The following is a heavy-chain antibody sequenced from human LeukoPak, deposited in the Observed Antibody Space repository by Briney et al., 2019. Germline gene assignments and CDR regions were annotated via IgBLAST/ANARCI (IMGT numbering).Heavy chain of an antibody. D-gene: IGHD5-24*01. CDR3: ARHLIGYIAFDY. CDR1: GLTFSSHW. CDR2: ITNDGGST. J-gene: IGHJ4*02. V-gene: IGHV3-74*01. Sequence: GGSLRLSCAASGLTFSSHWMHWVRQAPGKGLVWVSRITNDGGSTTYADSVKGRFTISRDNAKNSLCLQINSLRADDTAVYYCARHLIGYIAFDYWGQGTLVTVSS.